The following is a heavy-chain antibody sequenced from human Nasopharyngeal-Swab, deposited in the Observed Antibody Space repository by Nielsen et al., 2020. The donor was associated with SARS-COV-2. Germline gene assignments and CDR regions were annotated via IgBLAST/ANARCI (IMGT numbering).Heavy chain of an antibody. Sequence: GESLKISCAASGFTFSDSYMTWVRQAPGKGLESVSYISGNSDVTNYADSVRGRFTISRDNAKNSLYLQMDSLRAEDTAVYYCSRDPRPLDFWGQGILVTVSS. J-gene: IGHJ4*02. CDR2: ISGNSDVT. CDR1: GFTFSDSY. V-gene: IGHV3-11*06. CDR3: SRDPRPLDF.